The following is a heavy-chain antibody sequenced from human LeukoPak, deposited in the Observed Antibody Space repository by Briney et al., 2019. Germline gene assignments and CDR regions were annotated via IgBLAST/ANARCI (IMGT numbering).Heavy chain of an antibody. CDR3: SRGGQRAGYAFDI. CDR2: LHTAGDA. J-gene: IGHJ3*02. V-gene: IGHV3-13*01. CDR1: GFTFSDYD. Sequence: PGGSLRLSCAASGFTFSDYDMHWARQVTGKGLEWVSSLHTAGDAHYSVSVRGRFIISRERSKTSFYLQMNSLRAEDSAMYYCSRGGQRAGYAFDIWGQGTMVTVSS.